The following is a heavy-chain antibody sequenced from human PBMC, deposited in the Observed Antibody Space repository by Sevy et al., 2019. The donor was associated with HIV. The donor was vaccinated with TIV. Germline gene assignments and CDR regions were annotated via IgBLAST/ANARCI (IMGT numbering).Heavy chain of an antibody. CDR3: ARGGYYDSSGYYYDAFDI. Sequence: GGSLRLSCAASGFTFSSYAMHWVRQAPGKGLEWVAVISYDGSNKYYADSVKGRFTISRDNSKNTLYLQMNSLRAEDTAVYYCARGGYYDSSGYYYDAFDIWGQGTIVTVSS. J-gene: IGHJ3*02. CDR1: GFTFSSYA. CDR2: ISYDGSNK. D-gene: IGHD3-22*01. V-gene: IGHV3-30-3*01.